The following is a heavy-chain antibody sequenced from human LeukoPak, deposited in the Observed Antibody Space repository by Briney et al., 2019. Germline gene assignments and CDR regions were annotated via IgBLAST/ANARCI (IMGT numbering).Heavy chain of an antibody. V-gene: IGHV1-2*02. D-gene: IGHD6-13*01. Sequence: GASVKVSCKASGYTFTGYYMHWVRQAPGQGLEWMGWINPNSGGTNYAQKFQGRVTMTRDTSISTAYMELSRLRSDDTAVHYCARGIFPGIAAAGFDPWGQGTLVTVSS. J-gene: IGHJ5*02. CDR2: INPNSGGT. CDR1: GYTFTGYY. CDR3: ARGIFPGIAAAGFDP.